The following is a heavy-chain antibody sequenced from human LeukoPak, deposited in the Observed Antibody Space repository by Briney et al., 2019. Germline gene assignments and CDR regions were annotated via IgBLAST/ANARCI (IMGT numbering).Heavy chain of an antibody. Sequence: GGSLRLSCAASGITFSSYAMHWVRQAPGKGLEWVAVISYDGSNKYYADSVKGRFTISRDNSKNTLYLQMNSLRAEDTAVYYCARLLYNWNLGGFDYWGQGTLVTISS. CDR2: ISYDGSNK. D-gene: IGHD1-20*01. CDR1: GITFSSYA. CDR3: ARLLYNWNLGGFDY. V-gene: IGHV3-30-3*01. J-gene: IGHJ4*02.